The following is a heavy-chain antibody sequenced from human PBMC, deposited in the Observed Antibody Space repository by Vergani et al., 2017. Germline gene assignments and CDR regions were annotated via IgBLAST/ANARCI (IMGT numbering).Heavy chain of an antibody. CDR3: AKDGRENSDYGYFDY. J-gene: IGHJ4*02. Sequence: QVQLVESGGGVVQPGRSLRLSCAASGFTFSNAWMSWVRQAPGKGLEWVAFIGYDGRIKYNVDSVKGRFTISRDTSKKTLSLQMRSLRADDTAVYYCAKDGRENSDYGYFDYWGQGTLVTVSS. CDR2: IGYDGRIK. V-gene: IGHV3-30*18. D-gene: IGHD4-17*01. CDR1: GFTFSNAW.